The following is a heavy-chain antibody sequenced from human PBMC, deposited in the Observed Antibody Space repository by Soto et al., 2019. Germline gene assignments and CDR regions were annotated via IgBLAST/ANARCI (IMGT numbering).Heavy chain of an antibody. D-gene: IGHD3-16*01. V-gene: IGHV3-21*01. CDR1: GFVFSDFQ. CDR3: ARDNLAFQGAFDL. CDR2: ITGTSAFT. Sequence: GGSLRLSCAASGFVFSDFQFNWVRQAPGGGLEWLSSITGTSAFTEYAESIEGRFTISRDNPNKLLFLHMDNLRPEDTAVYYCARDNLAFQGAFDLWGQGTMVTVSS. J-gene: IGHJ4*02.